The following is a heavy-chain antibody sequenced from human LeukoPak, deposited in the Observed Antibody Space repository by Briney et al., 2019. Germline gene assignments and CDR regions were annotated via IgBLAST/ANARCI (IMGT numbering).Heavy chain of an antibody. CDR1: GGSFSGYY. CDR3: AAQYSGYVRLDY. D-gene: IGHD5-12*01. V-gene: IGHV4-34*01. J-gene: IGHJ4*02. CDR2: ISHSGST. Sequence: SETLSLTCAVYGGSFSGYYWSWIRQPPGKGLEWIGEISHSGSTNYNPSLKGRVTISVDTSKNQFSLKLSSVTAADTAVYYCAAQYSGYVRLDYWGQGTLVTVSS.